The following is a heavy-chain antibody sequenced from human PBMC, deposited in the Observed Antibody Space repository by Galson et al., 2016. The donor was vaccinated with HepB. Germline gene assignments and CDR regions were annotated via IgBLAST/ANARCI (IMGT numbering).Heavy chain of an antibody. D-gene: IGHD5-18*01. CDR3: TRDPDTSSKVDV. J-gene: IGHJ6*02. CDR2: IDSSGRPL. Sequence: SLRLSCAASRFTFSAHYMSWIRQAPGKGLEWISYIDSSGRPLYYADSVKGRFTISRDNVRNTLYLGMNGLRDEDTAIYYCTRDPDTSSKVDVWGQGTTVIVSS. V-gene: IGHV3-11*01. CDR1: RFTFSAHY.